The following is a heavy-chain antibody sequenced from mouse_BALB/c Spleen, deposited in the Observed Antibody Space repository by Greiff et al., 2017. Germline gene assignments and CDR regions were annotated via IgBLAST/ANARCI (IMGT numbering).Heavy chain of an antibody. CDR2: IYPGGGST. J-gene: IGHJ2*01. Sequence: VKLMESGAELVRPGPSVKISCTASGYTFTNYWLGWVKQRPGNGLAWIGDIYPGGGSTNYNEKFKGKATLTTDTTSSTAYMQLSSLTSEDSAVYYCARTDGYSNDFDDWGQGTTLTVSS. V-gene: IGHV1-63*02. D-gene: IGHD2-3*01. CDR3: ARTDGYSNDFDD. CDR1: GYTFTNYW.